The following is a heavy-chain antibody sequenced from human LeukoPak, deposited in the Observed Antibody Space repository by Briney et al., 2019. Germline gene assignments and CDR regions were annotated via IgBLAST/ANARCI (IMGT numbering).Heavy chain of an antibody. CDR2: ISGSGGST. CDR1: GFTFSSYA. J-gene: IGHJ4*02. Sequence: GASLRLSCAASGFTFSSYAMSWVRQAPGKGLEWVSAISGSGGSTYYADPVKGRFTISRDNSKNTLYLQMNSLRAEDTAVYYYAIIYGDYRRFDYWGQGTLVTVSS. D-gene: IGHD4-17*01. V-gene: IGHV3-23*01. CDR3: AIIYGDYRRFDY.